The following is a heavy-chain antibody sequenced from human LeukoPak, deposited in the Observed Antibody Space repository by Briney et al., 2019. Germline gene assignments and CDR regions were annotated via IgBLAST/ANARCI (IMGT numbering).Heavy chain of an antibody. V-gene: IGHV4-59*01. D-gene: IGHD6-13*01. CDR3: ARNAVSGYSSSWYDY. CDR2: IYYNGGT. Sequence: SETLSLTCSVSGGSISSYYWSWIRQSPGRGLEWIGYIYYNGGTNYNPSLKSRVTISVDTSKNQFSLRLSSVTAADTAVYFCARNAVSGYSSSWYDYWGQGTLVTVSS. J-gene: IGHJ4*02. CDR1: GGSISSYY.